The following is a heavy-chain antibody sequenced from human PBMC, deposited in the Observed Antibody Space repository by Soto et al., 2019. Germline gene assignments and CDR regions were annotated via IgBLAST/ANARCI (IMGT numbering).Heavy chain of an antibody. V-gene: IGHV3-33*01. CDR1: GFTFSNYG. J-gene: IGHJ4*02. Sequence: QVQLVESGGGVVQPGRSLRLSCVASGFTFSNYGMHWVRQAPGKGLEWVAVIWYDGRNKLYADSVKGRFNISRDNSMNTLYLQMNSLRGEDTAVYYCAREQGVYWGQVTVVTV. D-gene: IGHD3-16*01. CDR3: AREQGVY. CDR2: IWYDGRNK.